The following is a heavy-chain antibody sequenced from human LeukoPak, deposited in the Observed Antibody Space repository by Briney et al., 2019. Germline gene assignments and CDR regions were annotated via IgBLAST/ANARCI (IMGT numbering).Heavy chain of an antibody. CDR2: ITGSGDYT. CDR1: GFSFGSHP. V-gene: IGHV3-23*01. J-gene: IGHJ4*02. Sequence: GGSLRLSCAASGFSFGSHPMNWVRQAPGKGLEWVSGITGSGDYTYYIDSVQGRFTISRDNSKNMLFLQMNRLRAEDTAVYYCAKRGSGDYFDYWGQGTLVTVSS. D-gene: IGHD3-16*01. CDR3: AKRGSGDYFDY.